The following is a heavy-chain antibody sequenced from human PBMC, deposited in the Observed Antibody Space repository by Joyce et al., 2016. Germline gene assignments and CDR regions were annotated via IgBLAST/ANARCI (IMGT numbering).Heavy chain of an antibody. J-gene: IGHJ5*02. CDR2: IYYSRST. D-gene: IGHD1-26*01. CDR3: AREWELALDL. V-gene: IGHV4-61*01. CDR1: SGSVSGSSYY. Sequence: QVQLQESGPGLVKPSETLSLTCSVSSGSVSGSSYYWSWIRQSPGKGLEWIGYIYYSRSTKYKPSLKSRVTISLDTSKNQFSLSLRSVTAADTAVYYCAREWELALDLWGQGTLVTVSS.